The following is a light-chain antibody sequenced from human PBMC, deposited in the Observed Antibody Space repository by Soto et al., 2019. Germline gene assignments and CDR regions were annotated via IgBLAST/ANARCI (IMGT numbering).Light chain of an antibody. Sequence: EIVLTQSPGTLSLSPGERATLSCRASQSVSSNYLAWYRQKPGQAPRLLMYDASSRATGIPDRFSGSGSGTDFTLTISRLEPEDFAVYYCQQYSSSRTFGQGTKVDIK. V-gene: IGKV3-20*01. CDR2: DAS. J-gene: IGKJ1*01. CDR3: QQYSSSRT. CDR1: QSVSSNY.